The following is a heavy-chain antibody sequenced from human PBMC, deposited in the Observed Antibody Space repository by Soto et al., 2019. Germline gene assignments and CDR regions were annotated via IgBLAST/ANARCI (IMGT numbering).Heavy chain of an antibody. CDR3: ATGQYYYDSSGYYYS. Sequence: QVQLVESGGGLVKPGGSLRLSCAASGFTFSDYYMSWIRQAPGKGLEWVSYISSSSSYTNYADSVKGRFTISRDNAKNSRYLQMNSRRAEDTAVYYCATGQYYYDSSGYYYSWGQGTLVTVSS. CDR1: GFTFSDYY. J-gene: IGHJ4*02. V-gene: IGHV3-11*05. D-gene: IGHD3-22*01. CDR2: ISSSSSYT.